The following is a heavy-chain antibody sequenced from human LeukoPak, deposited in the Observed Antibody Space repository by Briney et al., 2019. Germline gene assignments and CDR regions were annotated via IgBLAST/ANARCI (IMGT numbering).Heavy chain of an antibody. J-gene: IGHJ3*02. CDR2: INHSGST. D-gene: IGHD3-3*01. Sequence: SETLSLTCAVYGGSFSGYYWSWIRQPPGKGLEWIGEINHSGSTNYNPSLKSRVTISVDTSKNQFSLKLSSVTAADTAVYYCASNRFGVVPDAFDIWGQGTMVTVSS. CDR1: GGSFSGYY. V-gene: IGHV4-34*01. CDR3: ASNRFGVVPDAFDI.